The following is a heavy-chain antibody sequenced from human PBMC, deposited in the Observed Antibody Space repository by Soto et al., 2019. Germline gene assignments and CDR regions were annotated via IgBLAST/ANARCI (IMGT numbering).Heavy chain of an antibody. Sequence: EVQLVESGGGLVNPGGSLRLSCAASGITFNYYTVHWVGRAPGKGLEWVSSISAVSDYIRYADSVKGRFTISRDNAKTSVYLQMKSLTAEDTAVYYCAREGVHNYTEYYFDYWGQGTLVTVSS. CDR1: GITFNYYT. V-gene: IGHV3-21*06. D-gene: IGHD3-10*01. CDR3: AREGVHNYTEYYFDY. CDR2: ISAVSDYI. J-gene: IGHJ4*02.